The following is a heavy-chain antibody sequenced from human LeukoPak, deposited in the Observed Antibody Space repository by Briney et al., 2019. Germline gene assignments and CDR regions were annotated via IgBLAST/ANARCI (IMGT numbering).Heavy chain of an antibody. CDR1: GFTISNYW. CDR2: ISSSSSYI. V-gene: IGHV3-21*01. CDR3: ARSVVTLFSDY. Sequence: PGGSLRLSCAVSGFTISNYWMNWVRQAPGKGLEWVSSISSSSSYIYYADSVKGRFTISIDNAKNSLYLQMNSLRAEDTAVYYCARSVVTLFSDYWGQGTLVTVSS. J-gene: IGHJ4*02. D-gene: IGHD4-23*01.